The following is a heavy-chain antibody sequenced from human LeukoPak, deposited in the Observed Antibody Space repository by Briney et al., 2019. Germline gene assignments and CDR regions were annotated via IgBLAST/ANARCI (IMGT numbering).Heavy chain of an antibody. CDR2: ISGSGGST. J-gene: IGHJ4*02. Sequence: GGSLRLSCAASGFTFSSYAMSWVRQAPGKGLEWVSAISGSGGSTYYADSVKGRFTISRDNTRNTLNLQMNSLRAEDTAVYYCAKESAYTSPRNYYFETWGQGTLVTVSS. CDR1: GFTFSSYA. V-gene: IGHV3-23*01. D-gene: IGHD1-14*01. CDR3: AKESAYTSPRNYYFET.